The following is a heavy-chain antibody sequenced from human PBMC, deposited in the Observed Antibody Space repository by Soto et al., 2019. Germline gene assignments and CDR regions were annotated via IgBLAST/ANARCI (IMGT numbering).Heavy chain of an antibody. CDR2: MNLDTGGT. V-gene: IGHV1-2*06. CDR3: ARDGIFALRGYSFAFDF. Sequence: QVQLVQSGAEVKKPGASVRVSCEASGYRFTAYYIHWVRQAPGQGLEWMGRMNLDTGGTTYAEKFQGRVTTTRDTSISTAYVEVSSVKSDDTAMYYCARDGIFALRGYSFAFDFWGQGTLITVSS. D-gene: IGHD5-18*01. J-gene: IGHJ4*02. CDR1: GYRFTAYY.